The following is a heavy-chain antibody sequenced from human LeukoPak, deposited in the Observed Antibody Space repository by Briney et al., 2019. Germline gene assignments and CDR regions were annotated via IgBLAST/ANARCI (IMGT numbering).Heavy chain of an antibody. J-gene: IGHJ6*03. V-gene: IGHV4-59*01. CDR2: IYYSGST. CDR3: ARGSGDSSNYMDV. D-gene: IGHD6-19*01. CDR1: GGSISSYY. Sequence: PSETLSLTCTVSGGSISSYYWSWIRQPPGKGLEWIGYIYYSGSTNYNPSLKSRVTISVDMSKNQFSLKLSSVTAADTAVYYCARGSGDSSNYMDVWGKGTTVTVSS.